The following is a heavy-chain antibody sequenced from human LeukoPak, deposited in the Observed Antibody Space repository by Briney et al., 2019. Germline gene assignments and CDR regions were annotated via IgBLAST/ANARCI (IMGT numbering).Heavy chain of an antibody. CDR2: ISAYNGNT. Sequence: ASVKVSCKASGYTFTSYGISWVRQAPGQGLEWMGWISAYNGNTNYAQKLQGRVTMTTDTSTSTAYMELRSLRSDDTAVYYCARSPPPDYYDSSGYQMNDYWGQGTLVTVSS. V-gene: IGHV1-18*01. J-gene: IGHJ4*02. D-gene: IGHD3-22*01. CDR3: ARSPPPDYYDSSGYQMNDY. CDR1: GYTFTSYG.